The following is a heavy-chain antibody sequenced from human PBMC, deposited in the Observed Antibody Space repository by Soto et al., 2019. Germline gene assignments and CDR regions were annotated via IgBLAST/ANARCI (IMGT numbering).Heavy chain of an antibody. J-gene: IGHJ4*02. CDR3: ARYSGKYQGPIDY. Sequence: QVQLVESGGGVVQPGRSLRLSCAASGFTFSHYGIHWVRQAPGKGLEWLAVISYDGSNRHYADSVKGRFTVSRDNSKNPLYMQMKSLRAEDTAVYFCARYSGKYQGPIDYWGQGTLVTVSS. D-gene: IGHD1-26*01. V-gene: IGHV3-30*03. CDR1: GFTFSHYG. CDR2: ISYDGSNR.